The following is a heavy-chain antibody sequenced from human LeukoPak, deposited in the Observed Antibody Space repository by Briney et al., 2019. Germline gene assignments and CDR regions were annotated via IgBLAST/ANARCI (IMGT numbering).Heavy chain of an antibody. J-gene: IGHJ4*02. CDR2: INHSGST. V-gene: IGHV4-34*01. CDR3: ARGSAVAGTGDY. D-gene: IGHD6-19*01. Sequence: SETLSLTCAVYGGSFSGYYWSWIRQPPGKGLEWIGEINHSGSTNCNPSLKSRVTISVDTSKNQFSLKLSSVTAADTAVYYCARGSAVAGTGDYWGQGTLVTVSS. CDR1: GGSFSGYY.